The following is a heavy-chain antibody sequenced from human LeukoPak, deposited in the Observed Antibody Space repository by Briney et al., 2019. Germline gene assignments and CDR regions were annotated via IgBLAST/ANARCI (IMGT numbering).Heavy chain of an antibody. V-gene: IGHV1-69*13. CDR2: IIPIFGTA. CDR1: GGTFSSYA. J-gene: IGHJ4*02. D-gene: IGHD6-13*01. Sequence: SVKVSCKASGGTFSSYAISWVRQAPGQGLEWMGGIIPIFGTANYAQKFQGRVTITADESTSTAYMELSSLRSEDTAVYYCARTFEAAGRRHFDYWGQGTLVTVSS. CDR3: ARTFEAAGRRHFDY.